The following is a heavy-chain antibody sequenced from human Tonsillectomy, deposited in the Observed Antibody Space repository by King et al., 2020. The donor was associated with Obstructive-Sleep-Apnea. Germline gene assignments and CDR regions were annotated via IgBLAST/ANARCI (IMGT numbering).Heavy chain of an antibody. V-gene: IGHV4-59*01. D-gene: IGHD3-10*01. CDR1: GGSISSYY. CDR2: IYYSGST. Sequence: QLQESGPGLVKPSETLSLTCTVSGGSISSYYWSWIRQPPGKGLEWIGYIYYSGSTNYNPSLKSRVTISVDTSKNQFSLKLSSVTAADTAVYYCAREVTMVRGGRYYYYGMDVWGQGTTVTVSS. CDR3: AREVTMVRGGRYYYYGMDV. J-gene: IGHJ6*02.